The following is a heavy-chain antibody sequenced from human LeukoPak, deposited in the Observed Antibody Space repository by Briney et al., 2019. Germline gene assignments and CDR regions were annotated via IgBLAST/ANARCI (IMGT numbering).Heavy chain of an antibody. D-gene: IGHD5-18*01. Sequence: GGSLRLSCAASGFTFSSYAMSWVRQAPGKGLEWVSAISGSGGSAYYADTVKGRFTISRDNSKNTLYLQMNSLGAEDTAVYYCAKDAARVPFDYWGQGTLVTVSS. CDR2: ISGSGGSA. CDR1: GFTFSSYA. V-gene: IGHV3-23*01. J-gene: IGHJ4*02. CDR3: AKDAARVPFDY.